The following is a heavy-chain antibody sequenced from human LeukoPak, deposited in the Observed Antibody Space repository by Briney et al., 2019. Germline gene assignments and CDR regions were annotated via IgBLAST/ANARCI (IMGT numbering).Heavy chain of an antibody. CDR3: ATSFMYYYDSSGYYYGFDY. CDR1: GGTFSSYA. J-gene: IGHJ4*02. CDR2: IIPIFGTA. D-gene: IGHD3-22*01. V-gene: IGHV1-69*06. Sequence: ASVKVSCKASGGTFSSYAISWVRQAPGQGLEWMGGIIPIFGTANYAQKFQGRVTITADKSTSTAYMELSSLRSEDTAVYYCATSFMYYYDSSGYYYGFDYWGQGTLVTVSS.